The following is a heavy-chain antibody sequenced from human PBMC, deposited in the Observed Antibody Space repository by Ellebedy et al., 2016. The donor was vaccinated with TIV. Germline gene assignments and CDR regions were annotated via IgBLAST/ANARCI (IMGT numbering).Heavy chain of an antibody. J-gene: IGHJ4*02. D-gene: IGHD1-26*01. CDR2: INPSGGST. CDR3: ARDRGGVGATNGFDY. CDR1: GCTFTSYY. Sequence: AASVKVSCKASGCTFTSYYMHWVRQAPGQGLEWMGIINPSGGSTSYAQKLQGRVTMTRDTSTSTVYMELSSLRSEDTAVYYCARDRGGVGATNGFDYWGQGTLVTVSS. V-gene: IGHV1-46*04.